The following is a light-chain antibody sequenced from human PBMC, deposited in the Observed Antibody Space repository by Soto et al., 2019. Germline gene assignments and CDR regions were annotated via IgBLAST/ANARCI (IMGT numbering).Light chain of an antibody. CDR3: QSYDISLSGWV. CDR1: TSNIGTGYD. V-gene: IGLV1-40*01. J-gene: IGLJ3*02. CDR2: GNS. Sequence: QSALTQPPSVSGAPGQRVTISCTRSTSNIGTGYDVHWYQQLPGTAPKLLIYGNSKRPSGVPDRISGSKSGSSASLAITGLQADDEADYYCQSYDISLSGWVFGGGTKLTVL.